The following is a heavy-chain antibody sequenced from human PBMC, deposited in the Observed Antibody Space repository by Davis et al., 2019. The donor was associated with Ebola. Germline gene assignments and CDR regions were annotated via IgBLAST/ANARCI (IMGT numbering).Heavy chain of an antibody. D-gene: IGHD1-26*01. V-gene: IGHV3-73*01. CDR3: TCGSYGVDY. Sequence: GESLKISCAASGFTFSGSAMHWVRQASGKGLEWVGRIRSKANSYATAYAASVKGRFTISRDDSKNTAYLQMNSLKTEETAVYYCTCGSYGVDYWGQGTLVTVSS. CDR2: IRSKANSYAT. J-gene: IGHJ4*02. CDR1: GFTFSGSA.